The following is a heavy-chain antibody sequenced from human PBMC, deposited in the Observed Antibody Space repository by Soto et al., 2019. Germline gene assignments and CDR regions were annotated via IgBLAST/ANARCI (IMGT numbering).Heavy chain of an antibody. CDR1: GFTFSSHG. Sequence: QVQLVESGGGVVQPGRSLRLSCAASGFTFSSHGMHWVRQAPGKGLKWVAVIWFDGSRKYYADSVKGRFTISRDDSQSTLYLQMNSLRAEDTAVYYCTRYYGDLFAFDIWGQGTMVTVSS. D-gene: IGHD4-17*01. CDR3: TRYYGDLFAFDI. V-gene: IGHV3-33*01. CDR2: IWFDGSRK. J-gene: IGHJ3*02.